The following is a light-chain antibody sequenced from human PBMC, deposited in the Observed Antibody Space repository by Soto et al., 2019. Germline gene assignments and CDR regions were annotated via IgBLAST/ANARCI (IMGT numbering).Light chain of an antibody. Sequence: DTVLTQSPGTQSLYPGERATLSYWASQSVSCSCLARYKQKPCQVPGLLIYGASSRATGIPNRFSGSGSGTDFTLTISRLEPEDFAVYYCQQYGSSPQTFGQGTKVDI. CDR1: QSVSCSC. V-gene: IGKV3-20*01. CDR2: GAS. J-gene: IGKJ1*01. CDR3: QQYGSSPQT.